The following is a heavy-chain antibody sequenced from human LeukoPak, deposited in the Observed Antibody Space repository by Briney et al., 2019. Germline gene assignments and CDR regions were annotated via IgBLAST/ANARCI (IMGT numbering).Heavy chain of an antibody. V-gene: IGHV4-4*09. CDR1: GGSVSSYY. CDR3: ARHHEYIWGSSVDYYAMDV. D-gene: IGHD3-16*01. Sequence: SETLSLTCTVSGGSVSSYYWTWIRQPPGKGLEWIGYIYTSGGTNYNPSLKSRVTISVDTSKNLFSLNLSSVTAADTAVYYCARHHEYIWGSSVDYYAMDVWGQGTTVTVSS. CDR2: IYTSGGT. J-gene: IGHJ6*02.